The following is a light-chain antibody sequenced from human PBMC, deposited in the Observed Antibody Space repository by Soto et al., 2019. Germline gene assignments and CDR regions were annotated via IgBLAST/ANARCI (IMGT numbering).Light chain of an antibody. Sequence: DIVLTQSPGTLSVSPGERATLSCRASQSVSSNLAWSQQKPGQAPRLLLYGASTRANGIPARFSGSGSGTEFTLTISRLQSEDFAVYYCQQYNNWPPWTFGQGTKVDI. J-gene: IGKJ1*01. V-gene: IGKV3-15*01. CDR2: GAS. CDR3: QQYNNWPPWT. CDR1: QSVSSN.